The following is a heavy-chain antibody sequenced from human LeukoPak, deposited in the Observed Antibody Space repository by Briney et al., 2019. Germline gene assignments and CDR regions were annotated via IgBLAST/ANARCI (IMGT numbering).Heavy chain of an antibody. D-gene: IGHD3-22*01. CDR3: ARAYYYDSSGGFEYFQH. J-gene: IGHJ1*01. V-gene: IGHV4-4*07. CDR2: IYISGST. Sequence: SETLSLTCTVSGGSISSYYWSWIRQPAGKGLEWIGRIYISGSTNYNPSLKSRVTISVDTSKNQFSLKLSSVTAADTAVYYCARAYYYDSSGGFEYFQHWGQGTLVTVSS. CDR1: GGSISSYY.